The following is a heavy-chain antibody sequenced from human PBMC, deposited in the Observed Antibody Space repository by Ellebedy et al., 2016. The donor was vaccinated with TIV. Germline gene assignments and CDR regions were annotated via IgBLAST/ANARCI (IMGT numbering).Heavy chain of an antibody. D-gene: IGHD3-10*01. CDR1: GFTFGDYA. V-gene: IGHV3-49*03. CDR2: IRSNAYGGTT. CDR3: TRDRDWYFDL. Sequence: GESLKISCTASGFTFGDYAMSWFCQAPGKGLEWVGFIRSNAYGGTTEYAASVKGRFTISRDDSKSIAYLQMNSLKTEETAVYFCTRDRDWYFDLWGRGTLVTVSS. J-gene: IGHJ2*01.